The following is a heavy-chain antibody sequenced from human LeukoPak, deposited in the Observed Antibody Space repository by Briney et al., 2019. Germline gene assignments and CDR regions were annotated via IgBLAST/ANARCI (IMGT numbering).Heavy chain of an antibody. CDR2: MNPNSGNT. V-gene: IGHV1-8*01. D-gene: IGHD6-13*01. CDR1: GYTFTSYD. CDR3: ARRRYSSNWYYFDY. Sequence: ASVKVSCKASGYTFTSYDINWVRQATGQGLEWTGWMNPNSGNTGYAQKFQGRVTMTRNTSISTAYMELSSLRSEDTAVYYCARRRYSSNWYYFDYWGQGTLVTVSS. J-gene: IGHJ4*02.